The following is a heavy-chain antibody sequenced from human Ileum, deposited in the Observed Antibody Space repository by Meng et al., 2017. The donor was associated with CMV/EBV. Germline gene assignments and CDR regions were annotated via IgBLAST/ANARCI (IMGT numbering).Heavy chain of an antibody. CDR1: GGSVSSGSYY. Sequence: SETLSLTCTVSGGSVSSGSYYWSWIRQPPGKGLEWIGYIYYSGSTNYNPSLKSRVTISVDTSKNQFSLKLSSVTAADTAVYYCASSPTSSAMWGMDVWGQGTTVTVSS. J-gene: IGHJ6*02. D-gene: IGHD2-2*01. CDR2: IYYSGST. V-gene: IGHV4-61*01. CDR3: ASSPTSSAMWGMDV.